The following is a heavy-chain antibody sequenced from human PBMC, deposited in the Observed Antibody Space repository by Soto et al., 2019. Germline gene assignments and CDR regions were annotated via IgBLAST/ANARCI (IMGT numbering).Heavy chain of an antibody. J-gene: IGHJ5*02. Sequence: SETLSLTCNVSGGSISSSRSYWAWFRQPPGKELEWIANIFYDGITYYNPSLKSRVTVSVDTSKNQFSLKLDSVTAADTAVYYCARQAAAPGIDLWFDPWGQGTLVTVSS. V-gene: IGHV4-39*01. D-gene: IGHD6-13*01. CDR1: GGSISSSRSY. CDR2: IFYDGIT. CDR3: ARQAAAPGIDLWFDP.